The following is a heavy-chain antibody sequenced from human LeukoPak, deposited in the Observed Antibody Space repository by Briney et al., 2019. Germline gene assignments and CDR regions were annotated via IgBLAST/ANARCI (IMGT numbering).Heavy chain of an antibody. CDR3: ARDSARTIIVVVPAAHPLDY. Sequence: GGSLRLSCAASGFTFSSYWMSWVRQAPGKGLEWVANIKQDGSEKYCVDSVKGRFTISRDNAKNSLYLQMNSLRAEDTAVYYCARDSARTIIVVVPAAHPLDYWGQGTLVTVSS. D-gene: IGHD2-2*01. V-gene: IGHV3-7*01. J-gene: IGHJ4*02. CDR1: GFTFSSYW. CDR2: IKQDGSEK.